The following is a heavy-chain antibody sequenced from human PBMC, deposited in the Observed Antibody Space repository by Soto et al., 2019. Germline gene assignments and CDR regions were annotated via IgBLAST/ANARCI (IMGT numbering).Heavy chain of an antibody. J-gene: IGHJ6*02. V-gene: IGHV4-30-2*01. Sequence: SEPLSLTCPVSGGSISSGGYSWSWIRQPPGKGLEWIGTIYHSGSTYFNPSLKSRVTISVDTSKNQFTLKLRSVTAADTAVYYCAREEGGSRGMDVWGQGTTVTVSS. CDR3: AREEGGSRGMDV. CDR1: GGSISSGGYS. CDR2: IYHSGST. D-gene: IGHD6-13*01.